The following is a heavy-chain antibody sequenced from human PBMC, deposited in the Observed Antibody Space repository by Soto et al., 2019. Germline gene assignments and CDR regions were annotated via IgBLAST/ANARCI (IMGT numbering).Heavy chain of an antibody. CDR1: GFTFGDYY. J-gene: IGHJ4*02. D-gene: IGHD3-9*01. V-gene: IGHV3-11*01. CDR3: ARDRGPPNYDWLLTL. Sequence: GGSLRLSCTVSGFTFGDYYMSWLRQSPGKGLEWLAYISSSGTTADYSDSVRGRFTISRENMKNLVSLQLSSLRVEDTAVYYCARDRGPPNYDWLLTLWGQGTLVTVSS. CDR2: ISSSGTTA.